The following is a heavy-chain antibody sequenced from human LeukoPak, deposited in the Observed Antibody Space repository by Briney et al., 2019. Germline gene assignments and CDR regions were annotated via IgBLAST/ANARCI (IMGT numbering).Heavy chain of an antibody. D-gene: IGHD5-18*01. V-gene: IGHV4-59*01. J-gene: IGHJ3*02. CDR3: ATTRGYSTNDAFDI. CDR1: GASITTYY. CDR2: MYHTGTS. Sequence: SETLSLTCSVSGASITTYYWNWIRQSPGKGLEWIGYMYHTGTSDYNPSLQSRFTISLDTPNNKVSLTLTSVTAADTAVYYCATTRGYSTNDAFDIWGQGTRATVSS.